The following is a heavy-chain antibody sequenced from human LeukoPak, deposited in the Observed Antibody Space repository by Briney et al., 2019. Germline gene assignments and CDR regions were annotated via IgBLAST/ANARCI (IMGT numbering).Heavy chain of an antibody. V-gene: IGHV3-23*01. D-gene: IGHD3-3*01. CDR1: GFTFTGHT. Sequence: GGSLRLSCAASGFTFTGHTMTWLRQAPGKGLEWFSIIGGRDDRTYYAGSVQGRFTISRDNSKNILYLQMNSLRAEDTAVYYCAKDPNPFYDFWSGYKWGQGTLVTVSS. CDR3: AKDPNPFYDFWSGYK. J-gene: IGHJ4*02. CDR2: IGGRDDRT.